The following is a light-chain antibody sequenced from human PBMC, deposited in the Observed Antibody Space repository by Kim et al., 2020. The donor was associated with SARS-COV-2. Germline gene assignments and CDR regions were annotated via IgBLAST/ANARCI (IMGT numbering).Light chain of an antibody. J-gene: IGLJ3*02. Sequence: SSFKRSGTLSSGHSNYIIGWHQQQPGKAPRYLRKLETSGSYNKGSGVPDRFSGSSSGADRFLTISNLQSEDEADYYCETWDTNTRVFGGGTQLTVL. V-gene: IGLV4-60*03. CDR3: ETWDTNTRV. CDR1: SGHSNYI. CDR2: LETSGSY.